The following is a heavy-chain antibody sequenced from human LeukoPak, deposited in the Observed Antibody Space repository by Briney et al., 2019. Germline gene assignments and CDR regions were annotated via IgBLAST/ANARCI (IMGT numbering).Heavy chain of an antibody. CDR3: AKGGDIVVVPAATLDH. V-gene: IGHV3-23*01. CDR1: GFTFNSYA. CDR2: ISGSGNRI. D-gene: IGHD2-2*01. Sequence: PGGSLRLSCAASGFTFNSYAMSWVRQAPGKGLEWVSAISGSGNRIYYADSVKGRFTISRDNSKNTLYLQMNSLRVEDTAVYYCAKGGDIVVVPAATLDHWGQGTLVTVSS. J-gene: IGHJ4*02.